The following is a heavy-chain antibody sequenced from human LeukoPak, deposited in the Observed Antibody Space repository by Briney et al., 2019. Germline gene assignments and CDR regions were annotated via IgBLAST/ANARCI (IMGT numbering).Heavy chain of an antibody. CDR2: FDPEDGET. J-gene: IGHJ4*02. V-gene: IGHV1-24*01. CDR3: ATGPSIAAAGFLDY. Sequence: GASVKVSCKVSGYTLTELSMHWVRQAPGKGLEWMGGFDPEDGETIYAQKFQGRVTMTEDTSTDTAYMELSSLRSEDTAVYYCATGPSIAAAGFLDYWGQGTLVTVSS. D-gene: IGHD6-13*01. CDR1: GYTLTELS.